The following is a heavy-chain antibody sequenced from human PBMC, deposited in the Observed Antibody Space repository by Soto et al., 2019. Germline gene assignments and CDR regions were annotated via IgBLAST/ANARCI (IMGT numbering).Heavy chain of an antibody. CDR1: GYTFSSYA. J-gene: IGHJ4*02. V-gene: IGHV1-18*01. CDR2: ISVYNGNT. Sequence: ASVKVSCKASGYTFSSYAISWVRQAPGQGLEWMGWISVYNGNTNYAQDLQGRVTMTTDTSTSTAYMELRSLKSDDTAVYYCARERKWEPLPYWGQGTLVTVSS. CDR3: ARERKWEPLPY. D-gene: IGHD1-26*01.